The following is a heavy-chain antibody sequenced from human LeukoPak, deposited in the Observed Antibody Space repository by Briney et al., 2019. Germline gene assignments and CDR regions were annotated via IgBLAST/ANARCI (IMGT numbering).Heavy chain of an antibody. J-gene: IGHJ4*02. D-gene: IGHD6-19*01. V-gene: IGHV3-21*01. CDR2: ISSSSSYI. CDR3: ASTPLKQWLSPVDY. CDR1: GFTFSSYS. Sequence: GGSLRLSCAASGFTFSSYSTNWVRQAPGKGLEWVSSISSSSSYIYYADLVKGRFTISRDNAKNSLYLQMNSLRAEDTAVYYCASTPLKQWLSPVDYWGQGTLVTVSS.